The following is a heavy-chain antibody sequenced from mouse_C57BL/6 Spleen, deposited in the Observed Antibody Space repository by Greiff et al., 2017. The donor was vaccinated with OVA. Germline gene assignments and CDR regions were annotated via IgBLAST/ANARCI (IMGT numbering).Heavy chain of an antibody. CDR2: IYPGSGST. Sequence: QVQLQQPGAELVKPGASVKMSCKASGYTFTSYWITWVKQRPGQGLEWIGDIYPGSGSTNYNEKFKSKATLTVDTSSSTAYMQLSSLTSEDSAVYYCARTPPFRELRGYFDYWGQGTTLTVSS. V-gene: IGHV1-55*01. CDR1: GYTFTSYW. D-gene: IGHD6-1*01. CDR3: ARTPPFRELRGYFDY. J-gene: IGHJ2*01.